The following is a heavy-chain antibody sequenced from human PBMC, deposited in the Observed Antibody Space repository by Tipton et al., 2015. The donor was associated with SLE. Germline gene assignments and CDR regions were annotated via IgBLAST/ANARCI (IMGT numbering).Heavy chain of an antibody. D-gene: IGHD6-13*01. CDR2: IKQDGSEK. Sequence: SLRLSCAASGFTFSSYWMSWVRQAPGKGLEWVANIKQDGSEKYYVDSVKGRFTISRDNAKNSLYLQMNILRAEDTAGYYCARLLPLAYEQQLGDAFDIWGQGTMVTVSS. V-gene: IGHV3-7*03. CDR1: GFTFSSYW. CDR3: ARLLPLAYEQQLGDAFDI. J-gene: IGHJ3*02.